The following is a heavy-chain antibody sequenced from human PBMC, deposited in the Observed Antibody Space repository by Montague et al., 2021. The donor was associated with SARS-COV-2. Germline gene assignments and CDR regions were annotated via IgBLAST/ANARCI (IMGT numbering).Heavy chain of an antibody. CDR1: GGSFSTYS. J-gene: IGHJ6*03. CDR3: ARLGDGVVPSPILGVGPYYSYYSMDV. Sequence: SETLSLTCAVHGGSFSTYSWNWIRQPPGKGLEWIGEIHHGGSTNYNPSLKSRVTISADTSKNQFSLKLTSVAAADTAVYYCARLGDGVVPSPILGVGPYYSYYSMDVRGKGTTVTVSS. V-gene: IGHV4-34*01. D-gene: IGHD3-10*01. CDR2: IHHGGST.